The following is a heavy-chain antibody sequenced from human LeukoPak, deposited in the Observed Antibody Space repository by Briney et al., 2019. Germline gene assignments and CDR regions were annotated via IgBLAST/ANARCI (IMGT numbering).Heavy chain of an antibody. CDR1: GFTFSNCW. CDR3: AKGGATVIDY. V-gene: IGHV3-74*01. J-gene: IGHJ4*02. D-gene: IGHD4-17*01. CDR2: INSDGSST. Sequence: GGSLRLSCAPSGFTFSNCWMHWVRQAPGKGRVWVSRINSDGSSTPSADSVKGRFTISRDNAKNTLYLQMNSLRAEDTAVYYCAKGGATVIDYWGQGTLVTVSS.